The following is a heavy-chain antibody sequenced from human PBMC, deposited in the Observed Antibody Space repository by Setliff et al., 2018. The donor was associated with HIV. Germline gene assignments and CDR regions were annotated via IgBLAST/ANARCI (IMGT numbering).Heavy chain of an antibody. Sequence: PSETLSLTCTVSGGSITSGNYFWSWIRPPAGKGLEWIGHMYTDGSTNYNPSFKSRVTISADTSKNQFSLKLSLRSDDTAVYYCARTVHGINDPYYYYYGMDVWGQGTTVTVSS. CDR3: ARTVHGINDPYYYYYGMDV. J-gene: IGHJ6*02. CDR2: MYTDGST. D-gene: IGHD1-1*01. CDR1: GGSITSGNYF. V-gene: IGHV4-61*09.